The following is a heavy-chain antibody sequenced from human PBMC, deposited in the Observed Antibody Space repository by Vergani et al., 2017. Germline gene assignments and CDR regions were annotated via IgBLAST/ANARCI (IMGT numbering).Heavy chain of an antibody. J-gene: IGHJ1*01. CDR1: GYTFTSYA. CDR3: ARDSAVYDFWSGYYTTGPGYFQH. D-gene: IGHD3-3*01. Sequence: QVQLVQSGSELKQPGASVKVSCKASGYTFTSYAMNWVRQAPGQGLEWMGWINTNTGNPTYAQGFTGRFVFSLDTAVSTAYLQISSLKAEDTAVYYCARDSAVYDFWSGYYTTGPGYFQHWGQGTLVTVSS. CDR2: INTNTGNP. V-gene: IGHV7-4-1*02.